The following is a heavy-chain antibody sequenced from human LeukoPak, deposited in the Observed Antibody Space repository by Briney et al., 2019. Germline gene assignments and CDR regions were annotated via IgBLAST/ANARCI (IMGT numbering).Heavy chain of an antibody. CDR3: AKAGVRYSDSSGLYAFDF. CDR1: GGSISSYY. D-gene: IGHD3-22*01. Sequence: KPSETLSLTCTVSGGSISSYYWSWIRQPPGKGLEWIGYIYYSGSTNYNPSLKSRVTISVDTSKNQFSLKLSSVNAADTAVYCAKAGVRYSDSSGLYAFDFWAEGQWSPSPQ. J-gene: IGHJ3*01. V-gene: IGHV4-59*08. CDR2: IYYSGST.